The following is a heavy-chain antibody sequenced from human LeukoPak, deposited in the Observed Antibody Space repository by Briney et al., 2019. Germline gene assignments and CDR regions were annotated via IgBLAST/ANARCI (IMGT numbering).Heavy chain of an antibody. J-gene: IGHJ5*02. Sequence: GASVKVSCKASGYTFTSYDINWVRQATGQGLEWIGWLNPNSGNTGYAQKFQGRVTITRNTPINTAYMELSSLTSEDTAVYYCARMTVSGRDNWFDPWGQGTLVTVSS. CDR1: GYTFTSYD. V-gene: IGHV1-8*03. D-gene: IGHD6-19*01. CDR3: ARMTVSGRDNWFDP. CDR2: LNPNSGNT.